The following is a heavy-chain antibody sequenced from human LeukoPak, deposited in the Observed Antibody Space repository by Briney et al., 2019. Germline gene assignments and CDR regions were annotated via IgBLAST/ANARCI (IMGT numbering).Heavy chain of an antibody. CDR2: SYSSGST. CDR3: ARGQYHLLYWYFDL. V-gene: IGHV4-4*07. CDR1: GGSISSYC. Sequence: SQTLSLTCTVSGGSISSYCWSWIRQPAGKGLEWIGRSYSSGSTNYNPSIKGRVTMSVDTSNNPFSMKLSSVTAADTAVYYCARGQYHLLYWYFDLWGRGTLVTVSS. J-gene: IGHJ2*01. D-gene: IGHD2-2*01.